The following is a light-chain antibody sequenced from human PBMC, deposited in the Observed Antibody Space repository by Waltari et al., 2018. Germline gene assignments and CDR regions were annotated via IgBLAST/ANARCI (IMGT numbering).Light chain of an antibody. CDR1: AMNVVGIT. V-gene: IGLV2-14*03. CDR3: GSYTSSTTLA. CDR2: NVS. J-gene: IGLJ1*01. Sequence: SALTNPASLSGFPEQSFLTPSIEPAMNVVGITYSSGNKKHPGKAPKLILNNVSNRPLEVSHRFSGSKSGNTASLTISGLQADDEAEYYCGSYTSSTTLAFGTGTKVTVL.